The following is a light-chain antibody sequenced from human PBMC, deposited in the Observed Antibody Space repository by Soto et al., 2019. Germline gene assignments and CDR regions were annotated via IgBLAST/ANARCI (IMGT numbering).Light chain of an antibody. CDR2: AAS. J-gene: IGKJ4*01. V-gene: IGKV1-9*01. CDR3: QQLNSYPLT. CDR1: QGISSY. Sequence: IQLTQSPSSLSASVGDRVTITCRASQGISSYLAWYQQEPGKAPKLLIYAASTLQSGVPSRFSGGGSGTDFTLTISSLQPEDFATYYCQQLNSYPLTVGGGTTVEIK.